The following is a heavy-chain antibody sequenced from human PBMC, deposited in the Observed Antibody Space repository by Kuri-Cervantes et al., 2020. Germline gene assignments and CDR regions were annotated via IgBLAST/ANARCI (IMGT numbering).Heavy chain of an antibody. CDR2: VSRSGSST. J-gene: IGHJ4*02. CDR1: GFTLSTFDNYG. CDR3: AKPIYNWNDGGY. Sequence: GGSLRLSCAASGFTLSTFDNYGMGWVRQAPGEGLVWVSAVSRSGSSTFYADSVKGRFTISRDNSKNTLYLQMNSLRAEDTAVYYCAKPIYNWNDGGYWGQGTLVTVSS. D-gene: IGHD1-1*01. V-gene: IGHV3-23*01.